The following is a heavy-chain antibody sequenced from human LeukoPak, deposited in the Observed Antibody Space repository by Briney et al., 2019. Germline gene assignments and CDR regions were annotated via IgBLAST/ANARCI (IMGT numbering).Heavy chain of an antibody. Sequence: GGSLRLSCAASGFTFSNYWMSWVRQAPGKGLEWVANIKQDGSEKYYVDSVKGRFTISRDNAKNSLYLQMNSLRAEDTAVYYCARAPRGTVTHDYWGQGTLVTVSS. V-gene: IGHV3-7*01. CDR1: GFTFSNYW. CDR2: IKQDGSEK. CDR3: ARAPRGTVTHDY. D-gene: IGHD4-17*01. J-gene: IGHJ4*02.